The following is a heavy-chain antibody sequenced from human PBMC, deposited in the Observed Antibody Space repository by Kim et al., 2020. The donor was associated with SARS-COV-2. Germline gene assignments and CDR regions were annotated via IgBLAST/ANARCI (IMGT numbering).Heavy chain of an antibody. CDR1: GGSITSISYY. V-gene: IGHV4-39*01. Sequence: SETLALTCTVSGGSITSISYYWGWIRQTPGEKMEWIGIMYHTGSSYYNPSLKSRVTISVDTSKNQFFLNVRSVTAADKARYYCASSWFGDLFPGCFDPWG. D-gene: IGHD3-10*01. CDR3: ASSWFGDLFPGCFDP. CDR2: MYHTGSS. J-gene: IGHJ5*02.